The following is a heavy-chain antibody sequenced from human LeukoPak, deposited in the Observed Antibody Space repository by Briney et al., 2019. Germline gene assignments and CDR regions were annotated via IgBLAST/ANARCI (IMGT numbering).Heavy chain of an antibody. CDR1: GFTFSDYY. D-gene: IGHD3-9*01. V-gene: IGHV3-33*08. CDR2: IWYDGSNK. J-gene: IGHJ4*02. CDR3: AREYYDILTGYDY. Sequence: GGSLRLSCAASGFTFSDYYMSWIRQAPGKGLEWVAVIWYDGSNKYYADSVKGRFTISRDNSKNTLYLQMNSLRAEDTAVYYCAREYYDILTGYDYWGQGTLVTVSS.